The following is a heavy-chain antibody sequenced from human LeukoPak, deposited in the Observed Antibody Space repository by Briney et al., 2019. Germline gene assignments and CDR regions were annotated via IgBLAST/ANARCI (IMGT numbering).Heavy chain of an antibody. Sequence: PGGSLRLSCAASGFTFSNYSMNWVRQAPGKGLEWVSSISSSSSYIFYADSVKGRFTISRDNAKNSLYLQMNSLRAEDTALYYCAGALSGSYSYAFDIWGQGTMVTVSS. V-gene: IGHV3-21*04. CDR1: GFTFSNYS. J-gene: IGHJ3*02. D-gene: IGHD1-26*01. CDR3: AGALSGSYSYAFDI. CDR2: ISSSSSYI.